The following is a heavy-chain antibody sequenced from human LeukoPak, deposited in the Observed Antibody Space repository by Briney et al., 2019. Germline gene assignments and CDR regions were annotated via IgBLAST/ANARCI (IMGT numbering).Heavy chain of an antibody. J-gene: IGHJ6*03. D-gene: IGHD6-13*01. CDR1: GDSVSSNSAA. CDR2: TYYRSKWYN. Sequence: SQTLSLTCAISGDSVSSNSAAWNWIRQSPSRGLEWLGRTYYRSKWYNDYAVSVKSRITINPDTSKNQFSLQLNSVTPEDTAVYYCARVGIAAAGKDYYYMDVWGKGTTVTVSS. CDR3: ARVGIAAAGKDYYYMDV. V-gene: IGHV6-1*01.